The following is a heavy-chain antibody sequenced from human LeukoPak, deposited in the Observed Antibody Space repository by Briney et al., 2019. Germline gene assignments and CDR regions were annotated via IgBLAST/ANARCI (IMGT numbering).Heavy chain of an antibody. CDR3: VRAIGSNTL. Sequence: PGGSLRLSCAASGFTFSSYAMSWVCQAPGKVLEWVANINQDGSEKYYVDSVKGRFTISRDNAKNSLYLQMNSLRAEDTAVYFCVRAIGSNTLWGQGTLVTVSS. V-gene: IGHV3-7*01. CDR1: GFTFSSYA. CDR2: INQDGSEK. D-gene: IGHD4-23*01. J-gene: IGHJ4*02.